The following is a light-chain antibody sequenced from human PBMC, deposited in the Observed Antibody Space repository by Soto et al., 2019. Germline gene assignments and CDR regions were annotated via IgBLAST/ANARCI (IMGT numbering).Light chain of an antibody. CDR2: AAS. CDR3: QKYNTAPRT. Sequence: DIEMTQSPSALSVSIGDRVTITCRVSQSISNSFAWYQQNPGKVPQRLIYAASTLQSGVTSRFSGSGAGTDFTLTISSLQAEDVATYYCQKYNTAPRTFGQGTKVEIK. V-gene: IGKV1-27*01. J-gene: IGKJ1*01. CDR1: QSISNS.